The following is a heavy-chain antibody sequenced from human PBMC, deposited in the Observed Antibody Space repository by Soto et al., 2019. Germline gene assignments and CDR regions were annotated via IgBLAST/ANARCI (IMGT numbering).Heavy chain of an antibody. D-gene: IGHD3-10*01. CDR1: GYTFTTHY. Sequence: QVQLVQSGTEVKKPGASVNVSCKASGYTFTTHYMHWVRQAPGQGLEWMGIINPSGGRTTYALKFQGRVTRASGMSTNTVYVELTSLRSEDTAIYFCARAGENYGSGTFSPPLRYYFNSWGQGTLVTVSS. CDR3: ARAGENYGSGTFSPPLRYYFNS. CDR2: INPSGGRT. J-gene: IGHJ4*02. V-gene: IGHV1-46*01.